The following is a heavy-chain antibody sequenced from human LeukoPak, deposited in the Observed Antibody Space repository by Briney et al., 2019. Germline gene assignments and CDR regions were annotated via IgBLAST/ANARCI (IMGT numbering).Heavy chain of an antibody. CDR1: NYSISSGYY. CDR3: ARDRGVKPFDY. Sequence: SETLSLTCTVSNYSISSGYYWAWIRQSPGKGLEWIGSIYHSGSTYYNPSLKSRVAISVDTSKNQFSLKLSSVTAADTAVYYCARDRGVKPFDYWGQGTLVTVSS. V-gene: IGHV4-38-2*02. D-gene: IGHD3-10*01. J-gene: IGHJ4*02. CDR2: IYHSGST.